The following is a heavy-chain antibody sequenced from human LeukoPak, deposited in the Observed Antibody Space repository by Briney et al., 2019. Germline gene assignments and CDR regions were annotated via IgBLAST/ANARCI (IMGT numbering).Heavy chain of an antibody. D-gene: IGHD2-8*01. V-gene: IGHV1-2*06. CDR2: INPNSGDT. CDR1: GYTFTSYG. CDR3: ARSAGHCNDGVCFTDYYMDV. Sequence: ASVKVSCKASGYTFTSYGISWVRQAPGQGLECMARINPNSGDTNSPQKFQGRVTMTRDTSITTAYMELSSLTSDDTAVYFCARSAGHCNDGVCFTDYYMDVWGKGTTVTVSS. J-gene: IGHJ6*03.